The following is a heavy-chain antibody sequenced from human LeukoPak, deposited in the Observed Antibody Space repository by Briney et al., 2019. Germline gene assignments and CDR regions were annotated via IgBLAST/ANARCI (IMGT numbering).Heavy chain of an antibody. CDR1: GFSFSSYG. CDR3: AKDRGSGIDY. CDR2: ISGSGGST. J-gene: IGHJ4*02. D-gene: IGHD6-19*01. Sequence: GGSPRLSCATSGFSFSSYGMSWVRQAPGKGLEWVSAISGSGGSTYYADSVKGRFTISRDNSKNTLYLQMNSLRAEDTAVYYCAKDRGSGIDYWGQGTLVTVSS. V-gene: IGHV3-23*01.